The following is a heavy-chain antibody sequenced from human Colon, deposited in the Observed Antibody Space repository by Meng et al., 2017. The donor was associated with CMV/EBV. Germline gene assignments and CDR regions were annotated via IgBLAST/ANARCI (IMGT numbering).Heavy chain of an antibody. J-gene: IGHJ4*02. CDR2: ISASDYYT. Sequence: CAASGVSITDYAVNGVRQAPGKGLEWVSVISASDYYTFYAESVKGQFTLGRDISKNTVSHQTSSLRAEDTAVYFCAKAPARRYYFDSWGQGSLVTVSS. CDR1: GVSITDYA. CDR3: AKAPARRYYFDS. V-gene: IGHV3-23*01.